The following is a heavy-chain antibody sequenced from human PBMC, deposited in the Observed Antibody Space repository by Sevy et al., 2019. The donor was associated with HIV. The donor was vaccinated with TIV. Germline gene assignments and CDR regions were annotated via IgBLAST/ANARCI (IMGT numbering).Heavy chain of an antibody. Sequence: KQSQTLSLTCAISGDSVSSNSVAWNWIRQSPSRGLEWLGRTYYRSTWHNDYAVSVKSRITINPDTSKNQFSLQLNSVTPEDTAVDYCARTTSGWFDYWGQGTPVTVSS. D-gene: IGHD6-19*01. V-gene: IGHV6-1*01. CDR3: ARTTSGWFDY. J-gene: IGHJ4*02. CDR1: GDSVSSNSVA. CDR2: TYYRSTWHN.